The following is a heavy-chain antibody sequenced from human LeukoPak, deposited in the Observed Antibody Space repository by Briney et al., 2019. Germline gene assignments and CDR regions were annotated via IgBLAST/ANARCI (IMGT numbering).Heavy chain of an antibody. D-gene: IGHD5-24*01. CDR3: ARDVEMATMAAFDI. Sequence: SGTLSLTCTVSGGSISSYYWSWIRQPAGKGLEWIGRIYTSGSTNYNPSLKSRVTMSVDTSKNQFSLKLSSVTAADTAVYYCARDVEMATMAAFDIWGQGTMVTVSS. CDR2: IYTSGST. V-gene: IGHV4-4*07. CDR1: GGSISSYY. J-gene: IGHJ3*02.